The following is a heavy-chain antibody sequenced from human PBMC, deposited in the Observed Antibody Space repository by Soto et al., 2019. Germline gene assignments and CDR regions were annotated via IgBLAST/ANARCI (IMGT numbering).Heavy chain of an antibody. CDR3: ARGEPCSGGSCYSGPIEYYFDY. CDR2: IYYSGST. CDR1: GGSISSGGYY. V-gene: IGHV4-31*03. J-gene: IGHJ4*02. D-gene: IGHD2-15*01. Sequence: SETLSLTCTVSGGSISSGGYYWSWIRQHPGKGLEWIGYIYYSGSTYYNPSLKSRVTISVDTSKNQFSLKLSSVTAADTAVYYCARGEPCSGGSCYSGPIEYYFDYWGQGTLVTVSS.